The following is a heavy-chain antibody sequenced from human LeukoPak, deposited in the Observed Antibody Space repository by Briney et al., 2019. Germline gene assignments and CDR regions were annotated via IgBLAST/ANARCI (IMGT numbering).Heavy chain of an antibody. D-gene: IGHD5-18*01. Sequence: PSETLSLTCTVSGGSINSVGYYWSWIRQPAGKGLEWIGRMYNSVTTNYNPSINYNPSLKSRATISVDTSKNQFSLNLTSVTAADTAVYYCARDGGYKRFEPWGQGTLVTVSS. CDR1: GGSINSVGYY. CDR2: MYNSVTTNYNPSI. CDR3: ARDGGYKRFEP. V-gene: IGHV4-61*02. J-gene: IGHJ5*02.